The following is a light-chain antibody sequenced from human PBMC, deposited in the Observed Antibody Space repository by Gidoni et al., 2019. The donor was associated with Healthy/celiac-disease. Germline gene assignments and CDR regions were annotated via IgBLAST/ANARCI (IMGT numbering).Light chain of an antibody. J-gene: IGKJ4*01. Sequence: DIALTQSPGTLSLSPGESATLSCRASQSVSSSYLAWYQQKPGQAPRLLIYGASSRATGIPDRFSGSGSGTDFTLTISRLEPEDFAVYYCQQYGSAPGITFGGGTKVEIK. CDR1: QSVSSSY. CDR3: QQYGSAPGIT. CDR2: GAS. V-gene: IGKV3-20*01.